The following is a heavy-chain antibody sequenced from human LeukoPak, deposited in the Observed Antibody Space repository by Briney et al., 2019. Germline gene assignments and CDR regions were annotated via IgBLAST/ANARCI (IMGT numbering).Heavy chain of an antibody. CDR3: ATSYYDFWSGYSNWFDP. Sequence: KTSETLSLTCTVSGGSISSGGYYWSWIRQHPGKGLEWIGYIYYSGSAYYNPSLKSRVTISVDTSKNQSSLRLSSVTAADTAVYYCATSYYDFWSGYSNWFDPWGQGTLVTVSS. CDR1: GGSISSGGYY. CDR2: IYYSGSA. V-gene: IGHV4-31*03. J-gene: IGHJ5*02. D-gene: IGHD3-3*01.